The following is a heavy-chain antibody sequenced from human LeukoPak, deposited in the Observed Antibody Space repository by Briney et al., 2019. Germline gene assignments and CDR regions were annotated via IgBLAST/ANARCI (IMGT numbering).Heavy chain of an antibody. CDR1: GGSISSGGYY. J-gene: IGHJ5*02. Sequence: SETLSHTCTVSGGSISSGGYYWSWIRQHPGKGLEWIGYIYYSGSTYYNPSLKSRVTLSVDTSKNQFSLKLSSVTAADTAVYYCARTIRFLEWSDWFDPWGQGTLVTVSS. CDR3: ARTIRFLEWSDWFDP. V-gene: IGHV4-31*03. CDR2: IYYSGST. D-gene: IGHD3-3*01.